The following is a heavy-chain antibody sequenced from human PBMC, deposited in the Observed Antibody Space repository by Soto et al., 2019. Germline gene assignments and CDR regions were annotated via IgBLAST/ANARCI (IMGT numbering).Heavy chain of an antibody. J-gene: IGHJ4*02. Sequence: QVQLVESGGGVVQPGRSLRLSCAASGFTFSSYGMHWVRQAPGKGLEWVAVISYDGSNKYYADSVNGRFTISRDNSKNTLYLQMNSLRAEDTAVYYCAKRSDRITGNHDYWGQGTLVTVSS. V-gene: IGHV3-30*18. CDR1: GFTFSSYG. D-gene: IGHD1-20*01. CDR3: AKRSDRITGNHDY. CDR2: ISYDGSNK.